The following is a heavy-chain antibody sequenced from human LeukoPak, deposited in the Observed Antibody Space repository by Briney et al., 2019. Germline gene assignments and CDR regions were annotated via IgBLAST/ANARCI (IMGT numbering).Heavy chain of an antibody. CDR1: GFTFSSYS. CDR3: ARDGYLTIFGVVIIDY. Sequence: PGGSLRLSCAASGFTFSSYSMNWVRQAPGKGLEWVSSISSSSSYIYYADSVKGRFTISRDNAKNSLYLQMNSLRAEDTVVYYCARDGYLTIFGVVIIDYWGQGTLVTVSS. CDR2: ISSSSSYI. J-gene: IGHJ4*02. D-gene: IGHD3-3*01. V-gene: IGHV3-21*01.